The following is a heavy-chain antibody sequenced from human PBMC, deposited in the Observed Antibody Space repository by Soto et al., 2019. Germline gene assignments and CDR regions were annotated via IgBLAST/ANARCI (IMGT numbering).Heavy chain of an antibody. V-gene: IGHV4-59*01. J-gene: IGHJ4*02. D-gene: IGHD2-15*01. CDR2: VYYSGST. CDR3: ARYDPSCHYGTCSWHFNY. CDR1: GGSSSANY. Sequence: SETLSLSCTVSGGSSSANYWRWVRQAPGKGLEWIGYVYYSGSTVYNPSLKSRVSISADTSKNQFSLRLSSVTAADTAVYYCARYDPSCHYGTCSWHFNYWGQGALVT.